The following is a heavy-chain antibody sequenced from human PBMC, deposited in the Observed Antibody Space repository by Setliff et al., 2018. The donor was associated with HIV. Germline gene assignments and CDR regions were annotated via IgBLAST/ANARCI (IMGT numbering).Heavy chain of an antibody. CDR1: GFTFSSYW. V-gene: IGHV3-7*01. CDR2: IKQDGSEK. CDR3: ARDKISPERNFWSRSPG. D-gene: IGHD3-3*01. Sequence: GGSLRLSCAASGFTFSSYWMSWVRQAPGKGLEWVANIKQDGSEKYYVDSVKGRFTISRDNAKNSLYLQMNSLRAEDTAVYYCARDKISPERNFWSRSPGWGQGTLVTVSS. J-gene: IGHJ4*02.